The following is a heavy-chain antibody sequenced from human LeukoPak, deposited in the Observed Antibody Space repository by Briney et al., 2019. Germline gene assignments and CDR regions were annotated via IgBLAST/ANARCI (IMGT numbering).Heavy chain of an antibody. CDR3: ARATTLREYPALTDAFDI. J-gene: IGHJ3*02. CDR1: GGSISSYY. D-gene: IGHD3-16*01. CDR2: IYYSGST. Sequence: SETLSLTCTVSGGSISSYYWGWIRQPPGKGLEWIGYIYYSGSTNYNPSLKSRVTISVDTSKNQFSLKLSSVTAADTAVYYCARATTLREYPALTDAFDIWGQGTMVTVSS. V-gene: IGHV4-59*01.